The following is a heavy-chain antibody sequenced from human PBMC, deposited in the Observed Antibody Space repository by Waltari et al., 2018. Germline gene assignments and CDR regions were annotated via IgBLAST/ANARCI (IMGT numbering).Heavy chain of an antibody. J-gene: IGHJ5*02. D-gene: IGHD6-13*01. V-gene: IGHV1-69*06. CDR3: ARVEPAAGFRWLGP. CDR1: GDTFGLYA. Sequence: QVQLVQSGAEVQKTGSSVTVSCKASGDTFGLYAISRVLHATGQGLEWMGRIIPIFGTANYAQKFQGRVTITADKSTSTAYMELSSLRSEDTAVYYCARVEPAAGFRWLGPWGQGTLVTVSS. CDR2: IIPIFGTA.